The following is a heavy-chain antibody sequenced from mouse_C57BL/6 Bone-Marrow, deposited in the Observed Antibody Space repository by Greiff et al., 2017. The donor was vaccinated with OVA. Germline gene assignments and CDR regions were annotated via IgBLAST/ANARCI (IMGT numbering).Heavy chain of an antibody. Sequence: EVKVVESGGGLVKPGGSLKLSCAASGFTFSSYAMSWVRQTPEKRLEWVATISDGGSYTYYPDNVKGRFTISRDNAKNNLYLQMSHLKSEDTAVDYCARLDYYGPWFAYWGQGTLVTVSA. V-gene: IGHV5-4*03. CDR3: ARLDYYGPWFAY. D-gene: IGHD1-1*01. CDR2: ISDGGSYT. J-gene: IGHJ3*01. CDR1: GFTFSSYA.